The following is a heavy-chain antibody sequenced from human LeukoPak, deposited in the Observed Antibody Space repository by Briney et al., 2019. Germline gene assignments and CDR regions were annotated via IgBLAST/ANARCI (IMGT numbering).Heavy chain of an antibody. CDR1: GFTFSSYA. Sequence: PGGSLRLSCAASGFTFSSYAMSWVRQAPGKGLEWISAISGSGGSTYYADSVKDRFTISRDNSKNTLYLQMNSLRAEDTAVYYCAKDGISTSGWYFNCNWFDPWGQGTLVTVSS. D-gene: IGHD6-19*01. J-gene: IGHJ5*02. CDR3: AKDGISTSGWYFNCNWFDP. CDR2: ISGSGGST. V-gene: IGHV3-23*01.